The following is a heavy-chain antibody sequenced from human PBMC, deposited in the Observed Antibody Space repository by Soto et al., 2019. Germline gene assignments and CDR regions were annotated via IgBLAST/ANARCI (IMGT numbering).Heavy chain of an antibody. CDR2: IYHSGST. CDR3: ARAPDY. Sequence: SETLSLNCAVSVGSISSGGYSWSWFRQPPGNGLEWIWYIYHSGSTYYNPSLKSRVTISVDRSKNQFSLKLSSVTAADTAVYYCARAPDYWGQGTLVTVAS. CDR1: VGSISSGGYS. J-gene: IGHJ4*02. V-gene: IGHV4-30-2*01.